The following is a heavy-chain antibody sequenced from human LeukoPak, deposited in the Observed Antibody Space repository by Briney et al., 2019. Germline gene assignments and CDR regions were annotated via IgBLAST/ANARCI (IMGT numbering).Heavy chain of an antibody. CDR3: ARVTPPTGGPYYYYYGMDV. V-gene: IGHV4-59*01. Sequence: SETLSLTCTVSGGSISSYYWSWIRQPPGKGLEWIGYIYYSGSTNYNSSLKSRVTISVDTSKNQFSLKLSSVTAADTAVYYCARVTPPTGGPYYYYYGMDVWGQGTTVTVSS. CDR2: IYYSGST. CDR1: GGSISSYY. J-gene: IGHJ6*02. D-gene: IGHD7-27*01.